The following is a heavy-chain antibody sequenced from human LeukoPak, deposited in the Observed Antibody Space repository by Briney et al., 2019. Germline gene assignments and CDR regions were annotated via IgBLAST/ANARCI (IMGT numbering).Heavy chain of an antibody. CDR3: AKEAQSHGGNIDY. J-gene: IGHJ4*02. V-gene: IGHV3-23*01. CDR1: GFAFGSSA. CDR2: ITSNGAGT. D-gene: IGHD4-23*01. Sequence: GGSLRLSCAASGFAFGSSAMNWVRQAPGKGLEWVSAITSNGAGTHYADSVKGRFTISRDNSKNTLFLQMNSLRAEDTAVYYCAKEAQSHGGNIDYWGQGTLVTVSS.